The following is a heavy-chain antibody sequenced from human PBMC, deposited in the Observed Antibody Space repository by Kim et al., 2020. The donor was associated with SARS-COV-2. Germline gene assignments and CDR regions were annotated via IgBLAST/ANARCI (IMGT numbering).Heavy chain of an antibody. J-gene: IGHJ6*02. Sequence: KCRFTITRDNSKNPLYLQMNSLRAEDTAVYYCAQSTIFGVGGRNYYGMDVWGQGTTVTVSS. D-gene: IGHD3-3*01. CDR3: AQSTIFGVGGRNYYGMDV. V-gene: IGHV3-30*07.